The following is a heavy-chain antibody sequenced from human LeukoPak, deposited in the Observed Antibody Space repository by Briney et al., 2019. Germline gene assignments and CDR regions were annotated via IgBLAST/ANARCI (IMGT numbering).Heavy chain of an antibody. V-gene: IGHV4-59*13. Sequence: SETLSLTCSVSGGSINNYYWGWIRRPPGRGLEYIGHIYYTGKTDYNPSFKSRVTMSVDTSKNQLSLRLHFLTAADTAVYYCARWDCSSGTCYYLDYWGQGTLVIVSS. D-gene: IGHD2-15*01. CDR2: IYYTGKT. CDR1: GGSINNYY. J-gene: IGHJ4*02. CDR3: ARWDCSSGTCYYLDY.